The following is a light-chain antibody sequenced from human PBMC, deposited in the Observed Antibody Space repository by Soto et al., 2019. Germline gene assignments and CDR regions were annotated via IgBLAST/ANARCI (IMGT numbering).Light chain of an antibody. CDR1: QDVSQW. Sequence: DIHMTQSPSTLSASVGDTVTITCRASQDVSQWLAWYQERPGKPPKLLISKASSLERGVPARFRGRGSETEVTLTIRDLQPDDVATYYCQHYDSSPYTFGQGTRLEIK. CDR3: QHYDSSPYT. V-gene: IGKV1-5*03. J-gene: IGKJ2*01. CDR2: KAS.